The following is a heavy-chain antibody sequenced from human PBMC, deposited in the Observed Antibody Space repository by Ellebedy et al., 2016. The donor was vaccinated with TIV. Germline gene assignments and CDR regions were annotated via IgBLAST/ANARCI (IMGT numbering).Heavy chain of an antibody. D-gene: IGHD4-17*01. V-gene: IGHV3-30*18. J-gene: IGHJ4*02. CDR3: AKDSNDYGDHYFDY. Sequence: GESLKISXAASGFTFSSYGMHWVRQAPGKGLEWVAVISYDGDNKYSADSVKGRFTISRDNSKNTLYLRMNSLRAEDTAVYYCAKDSNDYGDHYFDYWGQGTLVTVSS. CDR2: ISYDGDNK. CDR1: GFTFSSYG.